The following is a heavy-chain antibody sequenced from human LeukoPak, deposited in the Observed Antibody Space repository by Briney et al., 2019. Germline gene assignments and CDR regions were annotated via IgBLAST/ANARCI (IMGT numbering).Heavy chain of an antibody. CDR3: PRDRAMYYPFDY. D-gene: IGHD2-8*01. Sequence: PSGTLSLTCAVSGGSISSSNWWSWVRQPPGKGLEWIGSIYYSGSTYYNPSLKSRVTISVDTSKNQFSLKLSSVTAADTAVYYCPRDRAMYYPFDYWGQGTLVTVSS. V-gene: IGHV4-4*02. J-gene: IGHJ4*02. CDR1: GGSISSSNW. CDR2: IYYSGST.